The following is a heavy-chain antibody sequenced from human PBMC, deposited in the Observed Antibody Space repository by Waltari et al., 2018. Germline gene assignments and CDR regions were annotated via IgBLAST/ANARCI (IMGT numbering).Heavy chain of an antibody. Sequence: EVQLVESGGGLVKPGGSLRLSCAASGFTFSSYSMNWARQARGKGLEWVSSISSSSSYIYYADSVKGLFTISRDNAKNSLYLQMNSLRAEDTAVYYCARVRTTVTTHGWFDPWGQGTLVTVSS. CDR1: GFTFSSYS. V-gene: IGHV3-21*01. CDR2: ISSSSSYI. J-gene: IGHJ5*02. CDR3: ARVRTTVTTHGWFDP. D-gene: IGHD4-17*01.